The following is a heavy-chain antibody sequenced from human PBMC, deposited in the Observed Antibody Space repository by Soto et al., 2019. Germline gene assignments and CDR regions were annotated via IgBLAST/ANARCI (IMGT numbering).Heavy chain of an antibody. CDR1: GYTFTSYA. Sequence: SAKVSCKASGYTFTSYAMHSLRQAPGQRLEWMGWINAGNGNTKYSQKFQGRVTITRDTSASTAYMELSSLRSEDTAVYYCARTSATGYYTGDYWGQGTLVTVSS. J-gene: IGHJ4*02. V-gene: IGHV1-3*01. CDR2: INAGNGNT. CDR3: ARTSATGYYTGDY. D-gene: IGHD3-9*01.